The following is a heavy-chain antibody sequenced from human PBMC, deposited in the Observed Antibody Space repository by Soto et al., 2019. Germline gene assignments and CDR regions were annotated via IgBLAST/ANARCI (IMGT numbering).Heavy chain of an antibody. D-gene: IGHD4-17*01. J-gene: IGHJ4*02. CDR2: INHSGST. V-gene: IGHV4-34*01. Sequence: QVQLQQWGAGLLKPSETLSLTCAVYGGSFSGYYWSWIRQPPGKGLEWIGEINHSGSTNYNPSLKSRVTISVDTSKNQFSLKLSSVTAADTAVYYCARVTPRTGYGAKRYGYWGQGTLVTVSS. CDR1: GGSFSGYY. CDR3: ARVTPRTGYGAKRYGY.